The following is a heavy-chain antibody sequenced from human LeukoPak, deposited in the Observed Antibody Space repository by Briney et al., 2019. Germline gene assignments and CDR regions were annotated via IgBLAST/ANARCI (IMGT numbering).Heavy chain of an antibody. CDR3: ARVRYCSGGSCYACVAFDI. J-gene: IGHJ3*02. CDR2: MNPNSGNT. CDR1: GYTFTSYD. V-gene: IGHV1-8*01. D-gene: IGHD2-15*01. Sequence: GASVRVSCKASGYTFTSYDINWVRQATGQGLEWMGWMNPNSGNTGYAQKFQGRVTMTRNTSISTAYMELSSLRSEDTAVYYRARVRYCSGGSCYACVAFDIWGQGTMVTVSS.